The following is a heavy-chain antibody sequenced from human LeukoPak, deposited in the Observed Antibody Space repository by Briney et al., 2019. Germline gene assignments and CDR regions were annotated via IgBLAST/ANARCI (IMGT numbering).Heavy chain of an antibody. D-gene: IGHD2-2*01. Sequence: GASVKVSCKASGYTFTGYYMHWVRQAPGQGLEWMGWINPNSGGTNYAQQFQGRVTMTRDTSISTAYMELSRLRSDDTAVYYCARGVPAASPWWFDPWGQGTLVTVSS. CDR3: ARGVPAASPWWFDP. CDR1: GYTFTGYY. J-gene: IGHJ5*02. CDR2: INPNSGGT. V-gene: IGHV1-2*02.